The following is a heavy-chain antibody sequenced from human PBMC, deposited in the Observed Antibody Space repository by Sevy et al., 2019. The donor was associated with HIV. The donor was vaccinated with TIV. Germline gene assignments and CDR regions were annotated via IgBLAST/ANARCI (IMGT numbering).Heavy chain of an antibody. Sequence: GGSLRLSCAASGFTFSSFAMSWVRHIPGKGLEWVSTINGRGGSANYADSVKGRFTLSRDNSNNTVFLQMNRLRDEATAVYYCARPTPRIAPSSAAFFDYWGQGTLVTVSS. CDR1: GFTFSSFA. V-gene: IGHV3-23*01. J-gene: IGHJ4*02. CDR3: ARPTPRIAPSSAAFFDY. CDR2: INGRGGSA. D-gene: IGHD1-26*01.